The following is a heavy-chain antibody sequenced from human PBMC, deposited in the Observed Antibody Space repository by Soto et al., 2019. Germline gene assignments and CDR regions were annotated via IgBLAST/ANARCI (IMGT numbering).Heavy chain of an antibody. CDR2: IYYSGST. CDR1: GGSISSGGYY. V-gene: IGHV4-30-4*08. Sequence: SETLSLTCTVSGGSISSGGYYWSWIRQPPGKGLEWIGYIYYSGSTYYNPSLKSRVTISVDTSKNQFSLKLSSVTAADTAVYYCARDYDILTGGPFDPWGQGTLVTVSS. D-gene: IGHD3-9*01. CDR3: ARDYDILTGGPFDP. J-gene: IGHJ5*02.